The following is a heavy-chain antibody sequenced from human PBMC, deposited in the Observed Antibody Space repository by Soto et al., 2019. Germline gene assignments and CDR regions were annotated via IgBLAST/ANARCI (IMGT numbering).Heavy chain of an antibody. CDR2: INSDGSST. J-gene: IGHJ4*02. Sequence: EVQLVESGGGLVQPGGSLRLSCAASGFTFSSYWMHWVRQAPGKGLVWVSRINSDGSSTSYADSVKCRFTISRDNAKNTLYLQMNSLRAEDTAVYYCARDDVVPAAIFHYWGQGTLVTVSS. CDR1: GFTFSSYW. V-gene: IGHV3-74*01. CDR3: ARDDVVPAAIFHY. D-gene: IGHD2-2*01.